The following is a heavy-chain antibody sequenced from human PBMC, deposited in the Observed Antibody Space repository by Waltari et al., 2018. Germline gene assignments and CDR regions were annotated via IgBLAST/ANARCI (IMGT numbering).Heavy chain of an antibody. D-gene: IGHD2-8*02. CDR3: TRPPNWRTGGMDV. Sequence: EVQLVQSGAEVKKPGESLNISCKNSGYTFTNYWIGWVRQMPGKGLEYMGIIHPGDSDTRYSQSFQGQITISADKSTTTVYLQWNSLKASDTATYFCTRPPNWRTGGMDVWGQGTTVTVSS. V-gene: IGHV5-51*03. CDR1: GYTFTNYW. CDR2: IHPGDSDT. J-gene: IGHJ6*02.